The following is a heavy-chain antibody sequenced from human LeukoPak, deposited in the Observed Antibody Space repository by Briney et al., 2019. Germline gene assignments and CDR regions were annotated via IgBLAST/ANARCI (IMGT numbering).Heavy chain of an antibody. D-gene: IGHD2-2*02. CDR2: IWYDGSNK. CDR3: AIQDGYCSSTSCYMEPKFDY. V-gene: IGHV3-33*01. CDR1: GFTFSSYG. J-gene: IGHJ4*02. Sequence: GGSLRLSCAASGFTFSSYGMHWVRQAPGKGLEWVAVIWYDGSNKYYADSVKGRFPISREKSKNKLYLQKNRLRAEDTAVYYCAIQDGYCSSTSCYMEPKFDYWGQGTLVTVSS.